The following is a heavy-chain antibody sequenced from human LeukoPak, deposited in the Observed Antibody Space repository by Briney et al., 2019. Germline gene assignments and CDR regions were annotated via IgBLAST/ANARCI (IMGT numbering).Heavy chain of an antibody. V-gene: IGHV3-30*03. CDR1: GFTFSSYG. CDR2: ISYDGSYK. D-gene: IGHD6-13*01. Sequence: GGSLRLSCAASGFTFSSYGMHWVRQAPGRGLEWVALISYDGSYKYYADSVKGRFTISRDNSKNTLYLQMNSLRAEDTAVYYCATNALHGIADGGQGTLVTVSS. CDR3: ATNALHGIAD. J-gene: IGHJ4*02.